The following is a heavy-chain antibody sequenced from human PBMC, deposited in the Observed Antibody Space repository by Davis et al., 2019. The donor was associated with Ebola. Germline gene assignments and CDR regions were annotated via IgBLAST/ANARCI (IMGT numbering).Heavy chain of an antibody. CDR2: IHYSGST. Sequence: SETLSLTCTVSGASISSYYWSWIRQPPGKGLEWIGYIHYSGSTNYNPSLKSRVTISVDTSKNQFSLKLSSVTAADTAVYYWARQEGSFDYWGQGTLVTVSS. CDR1: GASISSYY. CDR3: ARQEGSFDY. V-gene: IGHV4-59*08. J-gene: IGHJ4*02.